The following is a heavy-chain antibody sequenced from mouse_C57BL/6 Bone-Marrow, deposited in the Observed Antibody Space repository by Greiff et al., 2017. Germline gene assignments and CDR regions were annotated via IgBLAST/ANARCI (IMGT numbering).Heavy chain of an antibody. J-gene: IGHJ4*01. V-gene: IGHV2-6-1*01. Sequence: QVQLQQSGPGLVAPSQSLSITCTVSGFSLTSYGVHWVRQPPGKGLEWLVVIWSDGSTTSNSALKSRLSISNDNSKSQVFLRMNSIQTDDTALYYCAGQYTTIVGNYYAMDYWGQGTSVTVAS. CDR2: IWSDGST. CDR1: GFSLTSYG. CDR3: AGQYTTIVGNYYAMDY. D-gene: IGHD1-1*01.